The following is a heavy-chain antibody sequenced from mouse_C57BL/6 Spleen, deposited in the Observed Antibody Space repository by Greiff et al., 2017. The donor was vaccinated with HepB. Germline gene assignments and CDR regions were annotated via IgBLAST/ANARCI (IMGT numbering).Heavy chain of an antibody. D-gene: IGHD2-3*01. CDR2: IYPGSGST. CDR1: GYTFTSYW. CDR3: ARGWLLQTWFAY. Sequence: VQLQQSGAELVKPGASVKMSCKASGYTFTSYWITWVKQRPGQGLEWIGDIYPGSGSTNYNEKFKSKATLTVATSSSTAYMQLSSLTSEDSAVYYCARGWLLQTWFAYWGQGTLVTVSA. V-gene: IGHV1-55*01. J-gene: IGHJ3*01.